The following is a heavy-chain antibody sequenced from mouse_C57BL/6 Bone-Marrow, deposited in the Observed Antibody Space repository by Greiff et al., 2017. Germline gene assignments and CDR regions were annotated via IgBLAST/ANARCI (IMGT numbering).Heavy chain of an antibody. CDR3: ARMDY. Sequence: LQLQESGPGLVKPSQSLSLTCSVTGYSITSGYYWNWIRQFPGNKLEWMGYISYDGSNNYNPSLKNRISITRDTSKNQFFLKLNSVTTEDTATYYCARMDYWGQGTSVTVSS. CDR1: GYSITSGYY. CDR2: ISYDGSN. J-gene: IGHJ4*01. V-gene: IGHV3-6*01.